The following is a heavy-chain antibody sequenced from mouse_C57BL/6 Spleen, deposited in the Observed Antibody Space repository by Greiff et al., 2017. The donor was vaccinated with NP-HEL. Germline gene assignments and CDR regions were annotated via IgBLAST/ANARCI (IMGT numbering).Heavy chain of an antibody. Sequence: VQLQQPGAELVRPGTSVKLSCKASGYTFTSYWMHWVKQRPGQGLEWIGVIDPSDSYTNYNQKFKGTATLTVDTSSSTAYMQLSSLTSEDSAVYYCARGGKTRGWSGWGTGTTVTVSS. J-gene: IGHJ1*03. CDR2: IDPSDSYT. D-gene: IGHD3-1*01. CDR1: GYTFTSYW. V-gene: IGHV1-59*01. CDR3: ARGGKTRGWSG.